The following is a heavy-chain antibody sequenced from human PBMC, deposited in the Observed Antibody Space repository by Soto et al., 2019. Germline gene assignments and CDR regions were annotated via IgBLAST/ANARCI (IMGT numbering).Heavy chain of an antibody. CDR3: ARGRPGYSSSWYLTYFDY. Sequence: LSLTCAVYGGSFSGYYWSWIRQPPGKGLEWIGEINHSGSTSYNPSLKSRVTISVDTSKNQFSLKLSSVTAADTAVYYCARGRPGYSSSWYLTYFDYWGQGTLVTVSS. D-gene: IGHD6-13*01. J-gene: IGHJ4*02. CDR2: INHSGST. V-gene: IGHV4-34*01. CDR1: GGSFSGYY.